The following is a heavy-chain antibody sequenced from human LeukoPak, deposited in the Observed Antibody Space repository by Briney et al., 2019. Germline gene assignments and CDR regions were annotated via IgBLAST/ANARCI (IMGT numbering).Heavy chain of an antibody. Sequence: GGSLRLSCAASGFTFSSYSMTWVRQAPGKGLEWISSMSSGGTYIYYADSVRGRFTISRDNAKNSLYLLMNSLRAEDTAVYYCARDRESWYSLSRTFDIWGQGTMVTVSS. J-gene: IGHJ3*02. V-gene: IGHV3-21*01. CDR3: ARDRESWYSLSRTFDI. CDR2: MSSGGTYI. CDR1: GFTFSSYS. D-gene: IGHD6-13*01.